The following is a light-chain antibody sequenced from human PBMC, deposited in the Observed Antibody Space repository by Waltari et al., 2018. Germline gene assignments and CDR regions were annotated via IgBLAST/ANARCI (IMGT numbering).Light chain of an antibody. CDR1: QSLLHTNGYTY. Sequence: PSPLSLPFPPFYPSSLSFLSLQSLLHTNGYTYLDWYLQKPWQSPQLLIYLGSNRASGVPDRFSGSGSGTDFTLKISRVEAEDVGVYYCMQALQTSITFGQGTRLEIK. V-gene: IGKV2-28*01. CDR2: LGS. CDR3: MQALQTSIT. J-gene: IGKJ5*01.